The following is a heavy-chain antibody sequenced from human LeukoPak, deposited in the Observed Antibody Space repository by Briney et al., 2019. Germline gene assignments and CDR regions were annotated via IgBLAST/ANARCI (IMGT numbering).Heavy chain of an antibody. Sequence: GGSLRLSCAASGFTFSSYGMHWVRQAPGKGLEWVAFIRYDGSNKYYADSVKGRFTISRDNSKNTLSLQMNSLRAEDTAVYYCAKEKTRPSGFAFDIWGQGTMVTVSS. D-gene: IGHD6-25*01. CDR2: IRYDGSNK. V-gene: IGHV3-30*02. J-gene: IGHJ3*02. CDR3: AKEKTRPSGFAFDI. CDR1: GFTFSSYG.